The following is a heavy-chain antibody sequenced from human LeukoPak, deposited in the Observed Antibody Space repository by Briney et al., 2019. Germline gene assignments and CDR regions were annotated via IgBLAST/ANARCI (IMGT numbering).Heavy chain of an antibody. D-gene: IGHD1-26*01. V-gene: IGHV4-4*07. CDR2: IYTSGNT. Sequence: PSETLSLTCTVSGGPISSYFWSWIPQPAGGGLEWIGRIYTSGNTNYNPSLKSRVAMSVDSSKNQFSLRLSSVTAADTAVYYCARDLYSGSYLYFFDYWGQGTLVTVSS. CDR1: GGPISSYF. J-gene: IGHJ4*02. CDR3: ARDLYSGSYLYFFDY.